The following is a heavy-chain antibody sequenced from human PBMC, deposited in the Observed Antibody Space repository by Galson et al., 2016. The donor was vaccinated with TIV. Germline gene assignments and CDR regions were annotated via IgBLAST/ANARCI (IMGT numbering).Heavy chain of an antibody. CDR1: GFTFSGSA. Sequence: SLRLSCAASGFTFSGSAMHWVRQAPGRRLAWLTSIRYDGSTKYYTDSVKGRFTISRDNSKNTMSLQMNSLRAADTAVYFCARASSYYGGDDAFDIWGQGTMVTVSS. CDR2: IRYDGSTK. V-gene: IGHV3-30*02. J-gene: IGHJ3*02. D-gene: IGHD3-3*01. CDR3: ARASSYYGGDDAFDI.